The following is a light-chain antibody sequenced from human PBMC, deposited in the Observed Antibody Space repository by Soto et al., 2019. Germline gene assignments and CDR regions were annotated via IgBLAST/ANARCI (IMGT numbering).Light chain of an antibody. CDR3: SSYTGSTNYV. J-gene: IGLJ1*01. V-gene: IGLV2-14*01. CDR2: QVT. CDR1: SSDVGIYNY. Sequence: QSVLTQPASVSGSPGQSITISWTGTSSDVGIYNYVSWYQQHPGKAPKLMIYQVTNRPSGVSNRFSGSKSGNTASLTISGLQAEDEADYYCSSYTGSTNYVFGTGTKVTVL.